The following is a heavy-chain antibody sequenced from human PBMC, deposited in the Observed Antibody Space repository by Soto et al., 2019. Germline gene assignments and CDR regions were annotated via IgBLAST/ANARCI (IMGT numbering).Heavy chain of an antibody. CDR2: ISAYNGNT. D-gene: IGHD3-10*01. V-gene: IGHV1-18*01. J-gene: IGHJ5*02. Sequence: GASVKVSCKASGYTFTSYGISWVRQAPGQGLEWMGWISAYNGNTNYAQKLQGRVTMTTDTSTSTAYMELRSLRSDDTAVYYCARDNTAGWFGELLYRFDPWGQGTLVTVSS. CDR1: GYTFTSYG. CDR3: ARDNTAGWFGELLYRFDP.